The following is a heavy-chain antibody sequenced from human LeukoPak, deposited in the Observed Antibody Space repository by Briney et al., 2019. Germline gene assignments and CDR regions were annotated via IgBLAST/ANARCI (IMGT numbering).Heavy chain of an antibody. V-gene: IGHV3-30-3*01. J-gene: IGHJ3*01. CDR3: ARGMKGRTEAFDV. Sequence: GRSLRLSCAASGFTFSSNAMHWVRQAPGKGLEWVAVISYDGSDKYHADSVKGRFTISRDNSKNTLYLQMNSLRAEDTAVYYCARGMKGRTEAFDVWGQGTMVTVSS. CDR1: GFTFSSNA. CDR2: ISYDGSDK. D-gene: IGHD1/OR15-1a*01.